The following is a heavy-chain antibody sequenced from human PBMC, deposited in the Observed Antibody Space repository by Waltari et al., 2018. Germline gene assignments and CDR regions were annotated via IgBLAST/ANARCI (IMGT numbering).Heavy chain of an antibody. V-gene: IGHV3-53*01. D-gene: IGHD3-16*01. CDR3: AREWSNATTWFGGYFDL. CDR1: GFTVRDHS. CDR2: IYNDGST. J-gene: IGHJ4*02. Sequence: EEQLVESGGRLVQSGGSLRLSCAASGFTVRDHSITWVRQAPGKGLEWVSVIYNDGSTFYAESVKGRFTISREISRNEVSLQMHSVRGDDAGIYYCAREWSNATTWFGGYFDLWGQGTQVIVSS.